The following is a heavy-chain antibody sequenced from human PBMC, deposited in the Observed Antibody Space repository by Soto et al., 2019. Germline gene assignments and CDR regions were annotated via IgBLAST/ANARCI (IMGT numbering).Heavy chain of an antibody. D-gene: IGHD6-6*01. CDR3: ARERPDGARLDP. V-gene: IGHV4-30-4*01. CDR1: GGSISSGDYY. J-gene: IGHJ5*02. Sequence: QVQLQESGPGLVKPSQTLSLTCTVSGGSISSGDYYWSWIRQPPGKGLEWIGYIYHSGSTYYNPSLNRRFTISVDTSKNQFSLKLSSVTAADTAVYYCARERPDGARLDPWGQGTLVTVSS. CDR2: IYHSGST.